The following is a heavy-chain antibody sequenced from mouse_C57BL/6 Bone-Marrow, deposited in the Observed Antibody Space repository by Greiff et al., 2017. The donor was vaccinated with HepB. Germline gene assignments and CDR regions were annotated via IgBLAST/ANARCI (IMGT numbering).Heavy chain of an antibody. J-gene: IGHJ1*03. Sequence: QVQLQQSGAELARPGASVKLSCKASGYTFTSYGISWVKQRTGQGLEWIGEIYPRSGNTYYNEKFKGKATMSADKSSSTAYMELRSLTSEDSAVYFCARDGYSWYFDVWGTGTTVPVSS. V-gene: IGHV1-81*01. CDR1: GYTFTSYG. CDR3: ARDGYSWYFDV. D-gene: IGHD2-3*01. CDR2: IYPRSGNT.